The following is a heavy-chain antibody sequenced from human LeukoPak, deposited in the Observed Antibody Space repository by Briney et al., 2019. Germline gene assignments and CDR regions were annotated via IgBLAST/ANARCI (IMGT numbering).Heavy chain of an antibody. CDR3: ARGVSHRASSSGWFLVGRYFDY. CDR2: INHSGST. V-gene: IGHV4-34*01. J-gene: IGHJ4*02. CDR1: GGSFSGYY. D-gene: IGHD6-19*01. Sequence: SETLSLTCVVNGGSFSGYYWSWIRQPPGKGLEWIGEINHSGSTNYHPSLKSRVTISVDTSKNQFSLKLSSVNAADTALYYCARGVSHRASSSGWFLVGRYFDYWGQGTVLTVSS.